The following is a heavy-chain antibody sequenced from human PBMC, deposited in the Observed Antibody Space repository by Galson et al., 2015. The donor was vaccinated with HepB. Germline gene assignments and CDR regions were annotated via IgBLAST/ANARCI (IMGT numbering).Heavy chain of an antibody. D-gene: IGHD1-1*01. Sequence: QSGAEMKKPGESLKISCKGSGYSFTSYWIGWVRQMPGKGLEWMGIIYPGDSDTRYSPSFQGQVTISADKSISTAYLQWSSLKASDTAMYYCASSRAGTLPVYYYGMDVWGQGTTVTVSS. V-gene: IGHV5-51*01. CDR1: GYSFTSYW. CDR2: IYPGDSDT. CDR3: ASSRAGTLPVYYYGMDV. J-gene: IGHJ6*02.